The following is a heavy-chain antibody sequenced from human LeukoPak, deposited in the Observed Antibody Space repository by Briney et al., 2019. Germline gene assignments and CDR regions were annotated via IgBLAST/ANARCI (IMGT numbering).Heavy chain of an antibody. CDR1: GFTVITND. Sequence: GGSLRLSCAASGFTVITNDMTWVRQAPGKGLEWVSVLYSDGNTKYADSVQGRFTISRDNSKNALYLEMNSLGPDDTAVYYCARGVEPLAANTLAYWGQGTLVTVSS. J-gene: IGHJ4*02. V-gene: IGHV3-53*01. D-gene: IGHD1-14*01. CDR3: ARGVEPLAANTLAY. CDR2: LYSDGNT.